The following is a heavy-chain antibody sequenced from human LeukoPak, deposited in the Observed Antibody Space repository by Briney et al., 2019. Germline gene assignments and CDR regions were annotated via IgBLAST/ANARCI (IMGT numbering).Heavy chain of an antibody. V-gene: IGHV3-30*18. D-gene: IGHD1-26*01. CDR2: ISYDGGKT. Sequence: GRSLRLSCAASGFIFNGFGMHWVRQVPGKGLEWVAAISYDGGKTYYADSVEGRLTISRDNSKNTVYLQVNSLRVEDTAVYYCAKDMDGGKYSTPHDFDYWGQGTLVTVSP. CDR3: AKDMDGGKYSTPHDFDY. CDR1: GFIFNGFG. J-gene: IGHJ4*02.